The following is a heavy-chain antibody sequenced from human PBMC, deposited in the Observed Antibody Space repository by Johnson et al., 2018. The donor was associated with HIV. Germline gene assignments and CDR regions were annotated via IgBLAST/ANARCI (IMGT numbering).Heavy chain of an antibody. CDR2: ISSSGSTI. CDR3: ARVVQYYDRSGYSTRGGDGLDI. V-gene: IGHV3-11*04. CDR1: GFTFSDYY. D-gene: IGHD3-22*01. J-gene: IGHJ3*02. Sequence: QVQLVESGGGLVQPGGSLRLSCAASGFTFSDYYMSWIRQAPGKGLEWVSYISSSGSTIYYADSVKGRFTISRDNAKNSLYLQMNSLRAEDTAVYYCARVVQYYDRSGYSTRGGDGLDIWGQGTVVTVSS.